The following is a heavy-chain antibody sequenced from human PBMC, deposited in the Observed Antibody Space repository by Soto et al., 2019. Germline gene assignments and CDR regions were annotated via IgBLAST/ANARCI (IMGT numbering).Heavy chain of an antibody. J-gene: IGHJ6*02. CDR3: ANCRDTTGNAYYCYGMDV. D-gene: IGHD1-26*01. V-gene: IGHV3-23*01. CDR2: VSGSGGST. CDR1: GLTFKSYA. Sequence: VQLLESGGGLVQPGGSLRLSCVVSGLTFKSYAMSWVRQAPGKGLEWVSSVSGSGGSTYNADSVKGRFTVSRDNSKNTLYLQMNSLRAEDTAVYYCANCRDTTGNAYYCYGMDVWGQGTTVTVSS.